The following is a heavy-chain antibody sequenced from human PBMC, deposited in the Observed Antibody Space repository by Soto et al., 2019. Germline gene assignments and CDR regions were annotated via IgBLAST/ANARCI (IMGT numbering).Heavy chain of an antibody. Sequence: GASVKVSCKASGYTFTSYDINWVRQATGQGLEWMGWMNPNSDNTGYAKKFQGRVTMTSNTSISTAYMELSSLISEDTVVYYCARVYGVLRFLELFPLYYFDYWGQGTLVTVSS. J-gene: IGHJ4*02. V-gene: IGHV1-8*01. CDR3: ARVYGVLRFLELFPLYYFDY. CDR1: GYTFTSYD. CDR2: MNPNSDNT. D-gene: IGHD3-3*01.